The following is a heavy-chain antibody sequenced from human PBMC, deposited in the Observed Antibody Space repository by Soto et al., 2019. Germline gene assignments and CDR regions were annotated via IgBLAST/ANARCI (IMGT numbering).Heavy chain of an antibody. V-gene: IGHV4-31*03. D-gene: IGHD2-2*01. CDR1: GGSISSGGYY. Sequence: QVQLQESGPGLVKPSQTLSLTCTVSGGSISSGGYYWSWIRQHPGKGLEWIGYIYYSGSTYYNPSLKSRVTISVDTSKNQFSLKLSSVTAADTAVYYCASSIVVVPAAGGWFDPWGQGTLVTVFS. J-gene: IGHJ5*02. CDR3: ASSIVVVPAAGGWFDP. CDR2: IYYSGST.